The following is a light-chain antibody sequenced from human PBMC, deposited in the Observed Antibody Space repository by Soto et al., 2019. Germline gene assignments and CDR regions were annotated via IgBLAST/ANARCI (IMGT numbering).Light chain of an antibody. V-gene: IGLV1-36*01. CDR2: YDD. CDR1: SSNIGNNA. J-gene: IGLJ2*01. Sequence: QSVLTQPPSVSESPRQRVTISCSGSSSNIGNNAVNWYQQLPGKAPHLLIYYDDLLPSGVSDRLSGSNSGTSASLAISGRQSEEDADYYGASWYDSRNGLVFGGGTKLTVL. CDR3: ASWYDSRNGLV.